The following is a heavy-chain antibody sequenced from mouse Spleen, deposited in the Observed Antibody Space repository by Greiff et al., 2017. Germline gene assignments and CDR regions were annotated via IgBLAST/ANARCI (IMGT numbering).Heavy chain of an antibody. D-gene: IGHD2-12*01. J-gene: IGHJ1*03. Sequence: ESGPGLVKPSQSLSLTCSVTGYSITSGYYWNWIRQFPGNKLEWMGYISYDGSNYYNPSLKNRISITRDTSKNQFFLKLNSVTTEDTATYYCAMNDGWYFDVWGTGTTVTVSS. CDR3: AMNDGWYFDV. V-gene: IGHV3-6*01. CDR1: GYSITSGYY. CDR2: ISYDGSN.